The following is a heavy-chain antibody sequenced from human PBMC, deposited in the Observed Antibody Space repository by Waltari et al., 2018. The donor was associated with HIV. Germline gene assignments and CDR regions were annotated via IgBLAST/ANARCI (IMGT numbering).Heavy chain of an antibody. CDR2: FYYTGST. D-gene: IGHD2-21*02. V-gene: IGHV4-59*01. CDR3: ATIRPDDCGGDCDAFDI. CDR1: GGSISSYY. J-gene: IGHJ3*02. Sequence: QVQLQESRPGLVKPSETLYLTCTVYGGSISSYYWSWIRQPPRKGLEWIGDFYYTGSTNYNPSLQTRVTISVDTSKTQFSLKLSSVTAADTAVYYCATIRPDDCGGDCDAFDIWGQGTMVTVSS.